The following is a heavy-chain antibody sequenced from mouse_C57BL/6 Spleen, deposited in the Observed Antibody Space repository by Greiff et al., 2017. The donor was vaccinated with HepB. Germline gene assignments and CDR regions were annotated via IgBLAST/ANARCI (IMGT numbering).Heavy chain of an antibody. D-gene: IGHD3-2*02. CDR1: GYTFTSYW. CDR2: IYPGSGST. CDR3: AREGTAQATFAY. Sequence: QVQLQQPGAELVKPGASVKMSCKASGYTFTSYWITWVKQRPGQGLEWIGDIYPGSGSTNYNEKFKSKATLTVDTSSSTAYMQLSSLTSEDSAVYYCAREGTAQATFAYWGKGTLGTVSA. V-gene: IGHV1-55*01. J-gene: IGHJ3*01.